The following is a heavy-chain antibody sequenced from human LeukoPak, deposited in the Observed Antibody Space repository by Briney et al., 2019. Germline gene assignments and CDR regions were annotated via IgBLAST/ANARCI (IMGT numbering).Heavy chain of an antibody. Sequence: VASVKVSCKASGYTFTSYGIHWVRQATGHGLEWMGWMNPNSGTVGYAQKFQGRVTMTRNASISAAYMELSSLTSEDAAVYYCTRGASDYWGENYFDYWGQGSLVTVSS. V-gene: IGHV1-8*02. CDR3: TRGASDYWGENYFDY. CDR2: MNPNSGTV. CDR1: GYTFTSYG. D-gene: IGHD7-27*01. J-gene: IGHJ4*02.